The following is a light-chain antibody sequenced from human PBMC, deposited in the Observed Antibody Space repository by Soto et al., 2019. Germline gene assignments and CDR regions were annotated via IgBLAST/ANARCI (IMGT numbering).Light chain of an antibody. Sequence: QSALTQPASVSGSPGQSITISCTGTSSDIGAYNYVSWYQHHPGKAPTLMIYEVDNRPSGVSNRFSGSKSGNTASLTISRLQAEDEADYYCSSYVSNSTPLFGGGTKLTVL. CDR1: SSDIGAYNY. V-gene: IGLV2-14*01. CDR2: EVD. J-gene: IGLJ3*02. CDR3: SSYVSNSTPL.